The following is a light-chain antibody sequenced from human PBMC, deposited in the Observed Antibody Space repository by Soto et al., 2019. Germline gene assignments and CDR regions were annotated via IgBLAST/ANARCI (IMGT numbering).Light chain of an antibody. V-gene: IGKV4-1*01. J-gene: IGKJ1*01. Sequence: DIVMTQSPDSLAVSLGERATINCKSSQSVLYSSNNKNFLVWYQQKPGQPPKLLFYWASTRESGVPDRFSGSGSGTDFTLTISSLQAEDVAGYYCQQYYSAPWTFGQGTKVEIK. CDR2: WAS. CDR1: QSVLYSSNNKNF. CDR3: QQYYSAPWT.